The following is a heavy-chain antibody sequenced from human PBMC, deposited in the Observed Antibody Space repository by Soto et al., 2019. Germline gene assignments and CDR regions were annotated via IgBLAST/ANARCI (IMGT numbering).Heavy chain of an antibody. CDR3: AKEDPSGRYSLDY. V-gene: IGHV3-30*18. Sequence: QVQLVESVGGVVQPGRSLRLSCEASGFTFSGYGMHWVRQAPGKGLEWVAVISYYGTNEYYEDSVKGRFTISRDNSKNTLYLQMNSLRIEDTAVYFCAKEDPSGRYSLDYWGQGSQVNVSS. D-gene: IGHD1-26*01. CDR2: ISYYGTNE. J-gene: IGHJ4*02. CDR1: GFTFSGYG.